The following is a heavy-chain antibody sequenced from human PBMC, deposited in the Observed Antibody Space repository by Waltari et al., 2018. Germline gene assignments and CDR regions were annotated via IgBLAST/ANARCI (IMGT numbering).Heavy chain of an antibody. V-gene: IGHV3-23*04. Sequence: EVQLVESGGGLVQPGGSLRLSCAASGFTFSSYAMSWVRPAPGKGLEWVSAISGSGGSTYYADSVKGRFTISRDNSKNTLYLQMNSLRAEDTAVYYCAKRRVVVIAIRSWSFHYWGQGTLVTVSS. CDR1: GFTFSSYA. D-gene: IGHD2-21*01. CDR2: ISGSGGST. J-gene: IGHJ4*02. CDR3: AKRRVVVIAIRSWSFHY.